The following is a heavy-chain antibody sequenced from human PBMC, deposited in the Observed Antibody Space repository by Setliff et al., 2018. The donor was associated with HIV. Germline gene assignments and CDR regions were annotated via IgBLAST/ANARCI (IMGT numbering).Heavy chain of an antibody. J-gene: IGHJ3*01. V-gene: IGHV2-5*01. Sequence: SGPTLVNPTQTLALTCTVSGFSLSTSGVGVGWIRQPPGKALEWLALIYWNDEKHYSPSLKSRLTLTKDTSKNQVVLTMTNMDPVDTATYYCARRRGLAVADAFDFWGQGTMVTVSS. CDR1: GFSLSTSGVG. CDR2: IYWNDEK. CDR3: ARRRGLAVADAFDF. D-gene: IGHD6-19*01.